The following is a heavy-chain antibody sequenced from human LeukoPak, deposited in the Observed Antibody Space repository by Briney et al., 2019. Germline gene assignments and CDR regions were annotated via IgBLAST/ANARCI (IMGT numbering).Heavy chain of an antibody. CDR2: IIPIFGTA. D-gene: IGHD3-3*01. CDR1: GGTFSSYA. J-gene: IGHJ3*02. V-gene: IGHV1-69*05. Sequence: ASVKVSCKASGGTFSSYAISWVRQAPGQGLEWMGGIIPIFGTANYAQKFQGRVTITTDESTSTAYMELSGLRSEDTAVYYCARGSGPDYDFWSGYTRPNDAFDIWGQGTMVTVSS. CDR3: ARGSGPDYDFWSGYTRPNDAFDI.